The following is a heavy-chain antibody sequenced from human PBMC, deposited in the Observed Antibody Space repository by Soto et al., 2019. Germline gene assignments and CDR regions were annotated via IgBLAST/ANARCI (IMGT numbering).Heavy chain of an antibody. CDR1: GLTFSSSA. D-gene: IGHD5-12*01. Sequence: QMQLVQSGPEVRKPGTSVKVSCKASGLTFSSSAVQWVRQARGQRLEWIGWIVVGSGSTKYAQKFQERVTITRDMSTSTAYMELSSLRSEDTAVYYCAAPPNRYAYNYGYWGQGTLVTVSS. CDR2: IVVGSGST. V-gene: IGHV1-58*01. CDR3: AAPPNRYAYNYGY. J-gene: IGHJ4*02.